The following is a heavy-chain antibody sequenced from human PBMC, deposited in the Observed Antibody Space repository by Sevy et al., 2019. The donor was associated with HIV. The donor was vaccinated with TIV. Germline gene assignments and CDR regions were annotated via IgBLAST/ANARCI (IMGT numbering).Heavy chain of an antibody. CDR2: IYYSGST. D-gene: IGHD3-22*01. CDR3: ARAPFKASSVFDY. J-gene: IGHJ4*02. CDR1: AGSISSGGYY. V-gene: IGHV4-31*03. Sequence: SETLSLTCTVSAGSISSGGYYWSWIRQHPGKGLEWIGYIYYSGSTYYNPSLKSRVTISVDTSKNQFSLKLSSVTAADTAVYYCARAPFKASSVFDYWGQGTLVTVSS.